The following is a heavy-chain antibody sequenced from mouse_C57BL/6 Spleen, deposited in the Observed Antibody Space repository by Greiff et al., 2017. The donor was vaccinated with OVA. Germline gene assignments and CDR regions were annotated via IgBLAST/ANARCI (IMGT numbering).Heavy chain of an antibody. Sequence: QVQLMQPGAELVKPGASVKLSCKASGYTFTSYWMHWVKQRHGQGLEWIGLIHPNSGSTNYNEKFKSKATLTVDKSSSTAYMQLSSLTSEDTAVYYCARADGSSSWFAYWGQGTLVTVSA. CDR1: GYTFTSYW. V-gene: IGHV1-64*01. J-gene: IGHJ3*01. D-gene: IGHD1-1*01. CDR3: ARADGSSSWFAY. CDR2: IHPNSGST.